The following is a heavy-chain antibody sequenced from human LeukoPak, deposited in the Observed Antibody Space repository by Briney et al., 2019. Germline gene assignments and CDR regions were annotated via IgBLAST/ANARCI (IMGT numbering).Heavy chain of an antibody. V-gene: IGHV3-11*04. D-gene: IGHD6-19*01. CDR1: GFTFSDYY. CDR3: ARDRGAVTDVFDC. Sequence: PGGSLRLSCVASGFTFSDYYMSWIRQAPGKGLEWVSYIRSSGTTIHHADSVKGRFTISRDNAKNSLYLQMNSLRAEDTAVYYCARDRGAVTDVFDCWGQGTLVTVSS. CDR2: IRSSGTTI. J-gene: IGHJ4*02.